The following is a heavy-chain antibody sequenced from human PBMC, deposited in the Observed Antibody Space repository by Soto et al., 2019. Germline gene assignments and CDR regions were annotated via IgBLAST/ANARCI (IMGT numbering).Heavy chain of an antibody. CDR1: GFTFSSYA. Sequence: GGSLRLSCAASGFTFSSYAMHWVRQAPGEGQGLRRGLEWVSVIYTTGATYYADSVKGRFTISRDNAKNSLYLQMNSLRAGDTAVYYCARGDRPWGAMASGAFDIWGQGTMVTVSS. D-gene: IGHD5-18*01. V-gene: IGHV3-13*01. CDR2: IYTTGAT. J-gene: IGHJ3*02. CDR3: ARGDRPWGAMASGAFDI.